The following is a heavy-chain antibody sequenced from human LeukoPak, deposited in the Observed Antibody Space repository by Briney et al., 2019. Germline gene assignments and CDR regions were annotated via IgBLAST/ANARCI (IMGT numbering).Heavy chain of an antibody. J-gene: IGHJ4*02. CDR2: IKKDGSEN. CDR3: ARDRGTWNDDGFDY. Sequence: GGSLRLSCAASGFTFSSYWMSWVRQAPGKGLEWVANIKKDGSENYYVDSVKGRFTISRDNAKKSLYLQMKSLRAEDTAVYYCARDRGTWNDDGFDYWGQGTLVTVSS. D-gene: IGHD1-1*01. CDR1: GFTFSSYW. V-gene: IGHV3-7*01.